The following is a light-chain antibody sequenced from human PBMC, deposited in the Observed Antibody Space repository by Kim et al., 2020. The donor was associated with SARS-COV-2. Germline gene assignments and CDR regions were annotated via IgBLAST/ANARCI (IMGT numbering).Light chain of an antibody. Sequence: SYELTQPPSVSVAPGKTARITRGGNSIGSKSVHWYQQKPGQAPVLVIYYDSDRPSGIPERFSGSNSGNTATLSISRVEAGDEADYYCQVWDSSSDHLVFG. CDR3: QVWDSSSDHLV. CDR1: SIGSKS. J-gene: IGLJ2*01. V-gene: IGLV3-21*04. CDR2: YDS.